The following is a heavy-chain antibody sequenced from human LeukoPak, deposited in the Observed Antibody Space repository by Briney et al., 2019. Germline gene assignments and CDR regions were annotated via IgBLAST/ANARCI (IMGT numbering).Heavy chain of an antibody. CDR3: ARDLLVATRPLHY. V-gene: IGHV1-3*01. CDR1: GYTFTNYA. D-gene: IGHD5-12*01. J-gene: IGHJ4*02. CDR2: INAGNGNT. Sequence: ASVKVSCKASGYTFTNYAMHLVRQAPGQRLEWMGWINAGNGNTKYSQRFQGRVTITRDTSASTAYMELSSLRSEDTAVYYCARDLLVATRPLHYWGQGTLVTVSS.